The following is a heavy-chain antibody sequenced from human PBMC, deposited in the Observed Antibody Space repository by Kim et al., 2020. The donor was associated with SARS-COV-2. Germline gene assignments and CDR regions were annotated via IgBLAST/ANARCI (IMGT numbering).Heavy chain of an antibody. CDR1: GDSISSYY. V-gene: IGHV4-59*01. CDR3: ARSEGRSSWRQFDY. Sequence: SETLSLTCTVSGDSISSYYCSGIRQPPGKGLEWIGHIFYRGSTNYNPSLKSRVTISADTSKNQFSLELSSVTAADTAVYYCARSEGRSSWRQFDYWGQGILVTVSS. J-gene: IGHJ4*02. CDR2: IFYRGST. D-gene: IGHD6-13*01.